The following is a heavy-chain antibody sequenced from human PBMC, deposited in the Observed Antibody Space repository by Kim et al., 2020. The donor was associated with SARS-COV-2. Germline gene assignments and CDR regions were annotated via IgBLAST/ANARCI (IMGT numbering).Heavy chain of an antibody. CDR1: GFTFSSYG. D-gene: IGHD3-22*01. CDR3: ARDPYRGYYYDSSGYYCEY. CDR2: ISYDGSNK. J-gene: IGHJ4*02. Sequence: GGSLRLSCAASGFTFSSYGMHWVRQAPGKGLEWVAVISYDGSNKYYADSVKGRFTISRDNSKNTLYLQMNSLRAEDTAVYYCARDPYRGYYYDSSGYYCEYWGQGTLVTVTS. V-gene: IGHV3-33*05.